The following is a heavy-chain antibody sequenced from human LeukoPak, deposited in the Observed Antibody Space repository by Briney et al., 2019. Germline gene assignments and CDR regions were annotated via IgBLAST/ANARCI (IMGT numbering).Heavy chain of an antibody. Sequence: ASVKVSCKASGYTFTSYDINWVRQATGQGLEWLGLMNPNSGNTGYAQNFQGRVTMTRNTSISTAYMELSSLRSEDTAVYYCARDYYGSKSSSFDPWGQGTLVTVSS. CDR2: MNPNSGNT. CDR3: ARDYYGSKSSSFDP. CDR1: GYTFTSYD. J-gene: IGHJ5*02. V-gene: IGHV1-8*01. D-gene: IGHD3-10*01.